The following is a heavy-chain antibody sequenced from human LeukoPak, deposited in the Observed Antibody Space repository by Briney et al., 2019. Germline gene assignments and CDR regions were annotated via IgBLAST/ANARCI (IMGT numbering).Heavy chain of an antibody. CDR2: ISTSGSTI. CDR1: GFTFSNYE. V-gene: IGHV3-48*03. D-gene: IGHD3-3*01. J-gene: IGHJ6*03. CDR3: AREYYDFWSGYWGYYYMDV. Sequence: GGSLRLSCAASGFTFSNYEMNWVRQAPGKGLEWVSYISTSGSTIYYADSVKGRFTISRDNAKNSLYLQMNSLRAEDTAVYYCAREYYDFWSGYWGYYYMDVWGKGTTVTVSS.